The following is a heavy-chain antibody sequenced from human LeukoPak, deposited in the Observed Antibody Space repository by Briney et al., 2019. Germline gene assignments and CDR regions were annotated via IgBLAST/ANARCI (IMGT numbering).Heavy chain of an antibody. CDR2: IIPIFGTA. CDR1: GGTFSSYA. V-gene: IGHV1-69*13. CDR3: ATPHYGDYVALDPHSFDY. J-gene: IGHJ4*02. D-gene: IGHD4-17*01. Sequence: ASVKVSCKASGGTFSSYAISWVRQAPGQGLEWMGGIIPIFGTANYAQKFQGRVTITADESTSTAYMELSSLRSEDTAVYYCATPHYGDYVALDPHSFDYWGQGTLVTVSS.